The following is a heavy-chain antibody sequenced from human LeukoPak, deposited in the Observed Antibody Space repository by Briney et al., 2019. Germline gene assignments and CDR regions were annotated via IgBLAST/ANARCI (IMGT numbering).Heavy chain of an antibody. Sequence: GGSLRLSCAASGFTFSSYAMHWVRQAPGKGLEWVAVISYDGSNKYYADSVKGRFTISRDNSKNTLYLQMNSLRAEDTAVYYCAREATGATAFDYWGQGTLVTASS. V-gene: IGHV3-30-3*01. CDR1: GFTFSSYA. D-gene: IGHD1-26*01. J-gene: IGHJ4*02. CDR3: AREATGATAFDY. CDR2: ISYDGSNK.